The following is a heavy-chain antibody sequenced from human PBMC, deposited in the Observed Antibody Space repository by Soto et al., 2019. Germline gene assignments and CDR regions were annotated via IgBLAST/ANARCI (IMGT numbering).Heavy chain of an antibody. J-gene: IGHJ4*02. CDR3: SKGCSDYTCYLDK. D-gene: IGHD2-15*01. CDR1: GFSISSNY. Sequence: EVRLVETGGGLIQSGGSLRLSCIASGFSISSNYMAWVRQVPGKGLEWVSIVYSGGKTFYADSVKGRFNISRDNSKNTLYLQMNSLRGEDTAVYFCSKGCSDYTCYLDKWGQGTLVTVSS. V-gene: IGHV3-53*02. CDR2: VYSGGKT.